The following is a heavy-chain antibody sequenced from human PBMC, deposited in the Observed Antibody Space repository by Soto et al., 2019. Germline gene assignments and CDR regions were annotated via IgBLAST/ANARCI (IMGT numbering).Heavy chain of an antibody. CDR1: GGTFSSYA. D-gene: IGHD1-1*01. V-gene: IGHV1-69*06. J-gene: IGHJ6*02. Sequence: ASVKVSCKASGGTFSSYAISWVRQAPGQGLEWMGGIIPIFGTANYAQKFQGRVTITADKSTSTAYMELSSLRSEDTAVYYCARDNNWRVHYCYYGMDVWGQGTTVTVSS. CDR3: ARDNNWRVHYCYYGMDV. CDR2: IIPIFGTA.